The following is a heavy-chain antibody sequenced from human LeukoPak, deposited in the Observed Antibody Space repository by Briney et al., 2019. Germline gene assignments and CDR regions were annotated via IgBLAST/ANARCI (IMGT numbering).Heavy chain of an antibody. D-gene: IGHD3-9*01. CDR3: ARFGLGRYFDWSVDY. J-gene: IGHJ4*02. CDR1: GFTFSSYS. V-gene: IGHV3-21*01. Sequence: GGSLRLSCAASGFTFSSYSMNWVRQAPGKGLEWVSSISSSSSYIYYADSVKGRFTISRDNAENSLYLQMNSLRAEDTAVYYCARFGLGRYFDWSVDYWGQGTLVTVSS. CDR2: ISSSSSYI.